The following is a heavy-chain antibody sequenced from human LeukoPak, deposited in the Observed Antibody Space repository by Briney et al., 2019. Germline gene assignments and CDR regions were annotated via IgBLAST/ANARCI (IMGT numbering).Heavy chain of an antibody. V-gene: IGHV3-30*18. CDR2: ISYDGSNK. Sequence: PGGSLRLSCAASGFTFRSYGMHWVRQAPGKGLEGVAVISYDGSNKYYADSVKGRFTISRDNSKNTLYLQMNSLRAEDTAVYYCAKDRATSNYYYYGMDVWGKGTTVTVSS. CDR3: AKDRATSNYYYYGMDV. J-gene: IGHJ6*04. CDR1: GFTFRSYG. D-gene: IGHD1-26*01.